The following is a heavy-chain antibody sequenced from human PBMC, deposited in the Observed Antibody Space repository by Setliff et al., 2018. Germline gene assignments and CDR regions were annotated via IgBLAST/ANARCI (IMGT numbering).Heavy chain of an antibody. D-gene: IGHD5-18*01. CDR3: AREPMDSAMVTTGAFDI. J-gene: IGHJ3*02. CDR1: GDSIRSYC. CDR2: IYYTGSS. Sequence: SETLSLTCTVSGDSIRSYCWSWVRQPPGRGLEWIGYIYYTGSSNYNPSLKSRVTISVDTSKNQFSLRLRSVSAADTAVYYCAREPMDSAMVTTGAFDIWGRGTMVTVSS. V-gene: IGHV4-59*01.